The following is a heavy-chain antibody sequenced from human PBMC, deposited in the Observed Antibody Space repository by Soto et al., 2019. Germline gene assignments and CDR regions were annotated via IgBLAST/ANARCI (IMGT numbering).Heavy chain of an antibody. CDR1: GYTFTSYY. J-gene: IGHJ5*02. CDR2: INPSGGST. CDR3: ASTSDYYGSGSDYNVGFDP. D-gene: IGHD3-10*01. Sequence: ASVKVSCKASGYTFTSYYMHWVRQAPGQGLEWMGIINPSGGSTSYAQKFQGRVTMTRDTSTSTVYMELSSLRSEDTAVYYCASTSDYYGSGSDYNVGFDPWGQRTLVTVSS. V-gene: IGHV1-46*01.